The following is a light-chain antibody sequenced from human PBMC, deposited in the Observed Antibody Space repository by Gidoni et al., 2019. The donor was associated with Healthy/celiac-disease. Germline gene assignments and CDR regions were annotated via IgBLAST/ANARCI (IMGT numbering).Light chain of an antibody. Sequence: IQMTHSPSTLSASVGDRVTITCRARQSISSWLSWYQQKPGKAPKLLIYKASSLESGVTSRISGRGAGTEFTITISSLQPDDFATYYCQQYNSYPWTFGQGTKVEIK. CDR2: KAS. CDR1: QSISSW. CDR3: QQYNSYPWT. J-gene: IGKJ1*01. V-gene: IGKV1-5*03.